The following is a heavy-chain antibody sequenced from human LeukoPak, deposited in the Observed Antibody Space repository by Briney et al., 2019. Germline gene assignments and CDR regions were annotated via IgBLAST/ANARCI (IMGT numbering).Heavy chain of an antibody. Sequence: PGGPLRLSCAASGXTFSNYWVHWVRQVPGKGLVWVSRIKSDGRSTSYAASVKGRLTISRDNAKKTLYLQMNSLRAEDTAVYYCARDRGMGGTIDNWGQGTLVTVSS. CDR2: IKSDGRST. CDR1: GXTFSNYW. J-gene: IGHJ4*02. D-gene: IGHD3-10*01. CDR3: ARDRGMGGTIDN. V-gene: IGHV3-74*01.